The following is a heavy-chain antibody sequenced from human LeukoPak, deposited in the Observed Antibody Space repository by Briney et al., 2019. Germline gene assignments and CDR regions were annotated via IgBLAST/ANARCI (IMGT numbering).Heavy chain of an antibody. CDR3: AREDTAMVKL. Sequence: SGTLSLTCTVSGGSISSYYWSWIRQPPGKGLEWIGYIYYSGSTNYNPSLKSRVTISVDTSKNQFSLKLSSVTAADTAVYYCAREDTAMVKLWGQGTLVTVSS. CDR1: GGSISSYY. CDR2: IYYSGST. J-gene: IGHJ4*02. D-gene: IGHD5-18*01. V-gene: IGHV4-59*01.